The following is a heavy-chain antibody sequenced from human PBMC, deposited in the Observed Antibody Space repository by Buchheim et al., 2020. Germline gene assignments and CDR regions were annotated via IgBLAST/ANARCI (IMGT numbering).Heavy chain of an antibody. V-gene: IGHV4-59*01. CDR3: ARTFYYDFWSGYYDYWYFDL. J-gene: IGHJ2*01. CDR1: GGSISSYY. D-gene: IGHD3-3*01. Sequence: QVQLQESGPGLVKPSETLSLTCTVSGGSISSYYWSWIRQPPGKGLEWIGYIYYSGSTNYNPSLKSRVTISVDTSKNQFSLKLSSVTAADTAVYYCARTFYYDFWSGYYDYWYFDLWGRGTL. CDR2: IYYSGST.